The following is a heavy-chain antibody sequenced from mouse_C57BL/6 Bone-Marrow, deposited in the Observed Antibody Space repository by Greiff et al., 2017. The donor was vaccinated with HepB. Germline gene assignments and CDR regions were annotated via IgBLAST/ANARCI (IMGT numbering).Heavy chain of an antibody. CDR2: INPNYGTT. CDR1: GYSFTDYN. J-gene: IGHJ1*03. V-gene: IGHV1-39*01. D-gene: IGHD1-1*01. Sequence: EVQRVESGPELVKPGASVKISCKASGYSFTDYNMNWVKQSNGKSLEWIGVINPNYGTTSYNQKFKGKATLTVDQSSSTAYMQLNSLKSEDSAVYYCAKPHYYGSSPYWYFDVWGTGTTVTVSS. CDR3: AKPHYYGSSPYWYFDV.